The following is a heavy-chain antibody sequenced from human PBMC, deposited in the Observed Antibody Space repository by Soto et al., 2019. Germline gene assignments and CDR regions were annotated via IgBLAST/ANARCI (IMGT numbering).Heavy chain of an antibody. CDR2: IYYSGST. J-gene: IGHJ5*02. V-gene: IGHV4-39*01. Sequence: SETLSLTCTVSGGSISSSSYYWGWIRQPPGKGLEWIGSIYYSGSTYYNPSLKSRVTISVDTSKNQFSLKLSSVTAADTAVYYCASGDYYGSGREDWFDPWGQGTLVTVSS. D-gene: IGHD3-10*01. CDR3: ASGDYYGSGREDWFDP. CDR1: GGSISSSSYY.